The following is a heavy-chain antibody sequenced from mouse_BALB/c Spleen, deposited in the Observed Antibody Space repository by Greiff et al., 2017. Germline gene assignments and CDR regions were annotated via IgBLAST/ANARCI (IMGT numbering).Heavy chain of an antibody. Sequence: QVQLQQPGAELVKPGASVKLSCKASGYTFTSYWMHWVKQKPGQGLEWIGYINPYNDGTKYNEKFKGKATLTSDKSSSTAYMELSSLTSEDSAVYYCAMYGNYAMDYWGQGTVTVSS. CDR3: AMYGNYAMDY. V-gene: IGHV1-53*01. D-gene: IGHD2-10*02. CDR1: GYTFTSYW. CDR2: INPYNDGT. J-gene: IGHJ4*01.